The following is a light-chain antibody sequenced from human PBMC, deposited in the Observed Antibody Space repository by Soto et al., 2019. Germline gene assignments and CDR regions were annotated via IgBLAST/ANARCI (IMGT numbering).Light chain of an antibody. Sequence: QSALTQPRSVSGSPGQSVTISCTGTSSDVGGYNYVSWYQQHPGKAPKRMIYDVSKRPSGVPDRFSGSKSCNTASLTISGLQAEDEADYYCCSYAGSYTFVFGTGTKLTVL. CDR3: CSYAGSYTFV. J-gene: IGLJ1*01. V-gene: IGLV2-11*01. CDR2: DVS. CDR1: SSDVGGYNY.